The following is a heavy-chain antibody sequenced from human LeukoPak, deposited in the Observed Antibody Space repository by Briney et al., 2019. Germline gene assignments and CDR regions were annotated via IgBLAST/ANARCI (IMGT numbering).Heavy chain of an antibody. CDR3: AKGSSLAVAGTMSYYYYYYMDV. J-gene: IGHJ6*03. Sequence: GGSLRLSCAASGFTFSSYSMNWVRQAPGKGLEWVSSINSRSNYIYYADSVKGRFTISRGNAKNSLYLQMNSLRAEDTALYYCAKGSSLAVAGTMSYYYYYYMDVWGKGTTVTISS. D-gene: IGHD6-19*01. V-gene: IGHV3-21*04. CDR1: GFTFSSYS. CDR2: INSRSNYI.